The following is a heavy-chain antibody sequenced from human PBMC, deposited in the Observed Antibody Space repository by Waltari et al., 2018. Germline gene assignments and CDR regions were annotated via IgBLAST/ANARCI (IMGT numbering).Heavy chain of an antibody. CDR2: ISSDAIAT. D-gene: IGHD1-1*01. V-gene: IGHV3-74*03. CDR3: ARVARRTYRSPVPGRHYYYGMDV. Sequence: EEQLVESGGGLVQPGDSLRLSCAASGFTFSTYWMNWVRQAPGKGPLWVSRISSDAIATAYADSVKGRFTISRDNAKNTLYLQMNRLRAEDTAVYYCARVARRTYRSPVPGRHYYYGMDVWGQGTTVTVSS. J-gene: IGHJ6*02. CDR1: GFTFSTYW.